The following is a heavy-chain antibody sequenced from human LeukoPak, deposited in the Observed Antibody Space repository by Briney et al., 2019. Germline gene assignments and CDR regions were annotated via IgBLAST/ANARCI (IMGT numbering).Heavy chain of an antibody. CDR2: IIPIFGTA. CDR3: ARVSRRLPRDHYYYYYMDV. D-gene: IGHD4-11*01. V-gene: IGHV1-69*05. Sequence: SVKVSCKASGGTFSSYAISWVRQAPGQGLEWMGGIIPIFGTANYAQKFQGRVTITTDESTSTAYMALSSLRSEDTAVYYCARVSRRLPRDHYYYYYMDVWGKGTTVTVSS. J-gene: IGHJ6*03. CDR1: GGTFSSYA.